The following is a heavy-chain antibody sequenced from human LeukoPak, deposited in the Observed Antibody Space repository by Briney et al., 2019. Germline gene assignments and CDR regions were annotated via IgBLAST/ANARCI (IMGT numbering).Heavy chain of an antibody. D-gene: IGHD5-18*01. J-gene: IGHJ4*02. CDR2: INHSGST. CDR3: ARVRGYSYDRRFDY. V-gene: IGHV4-34*01. CDR1: GGSFSGYY. Sequence: SETLSLTCAVYGGSFSGYYWRWIRQPPGKGLEWVGEINHSGSTNYNPSLKRRVTISVDTSKNQFSLKLSSVTAADTAVYYCARVRGYSYDRRFDYWGQGTLVTVSS.